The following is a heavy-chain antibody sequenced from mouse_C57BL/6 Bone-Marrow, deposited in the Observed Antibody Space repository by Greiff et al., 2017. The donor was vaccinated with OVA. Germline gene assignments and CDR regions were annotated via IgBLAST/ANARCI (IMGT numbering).Heavy chain of an antibody. D-gene: IGHD2-4*01. J-gene: IGHJ4*01. CDR2: INYDGSST. Sequence: EVKLVESEGGLVQPGSSMKLSCTASGFTFSDYYMAWVRQVPEKGLEWVANINYDGSSTYYLDSLKSRFIISRDNAKNILYLQMSSLKSEDTATYYFASYYDYGGGAMDYWGQGTSVTVSS. V-gene: IGHV5-16*01. CDR3: ASYYDYGGGAMDY. CDR1: GFTFSDYY.